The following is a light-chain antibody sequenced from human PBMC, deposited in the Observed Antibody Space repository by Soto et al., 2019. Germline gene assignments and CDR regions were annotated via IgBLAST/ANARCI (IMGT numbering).Light chain of an antibody. CDR2: GAS. CDR1: QSVSSSY. J-gene: IGKJ1*01. CDR3: QQYGRSPWT. V-gene: IGKV3-20*01. Sequence: EIVLTQSPCTLSLSPLERSTLSCRASQSVSSSYLAWYQQKPGQAPRLLIYGASSRATGIPDRFSGSGSGTDFSLTISRLEPEDFAVYYCQQYGRSPWTFGQGTKVDIK.